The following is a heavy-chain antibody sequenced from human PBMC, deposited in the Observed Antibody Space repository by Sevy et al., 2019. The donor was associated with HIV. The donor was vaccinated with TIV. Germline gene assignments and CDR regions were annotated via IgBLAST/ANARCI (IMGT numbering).Heavy chain of an antibody. CDR3: ARSWEQQLHDAFDI. CDR1: GFTFSSYG. V-gene: IGHV3-30-3*01. D-gene: IGHD6-13*01. CDR2: ISYDGNNR. Sequence: GGSLRLSCAASGFTFSSYGVNWVRQAPGKGLEWVAVISYDGNNRYYADSVKGRFTISRDNSKNTLYLQMNSLRADDTAVYYCARSWEQQLHDAFDIWGQGTMVTVSS. J-gene: IGHJ3*02.